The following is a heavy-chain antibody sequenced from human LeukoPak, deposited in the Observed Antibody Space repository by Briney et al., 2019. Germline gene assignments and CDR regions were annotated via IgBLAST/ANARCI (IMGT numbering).Heavy chain of an antibody. D-gene: IGHD5-12*01. CDR1: GYTFTGYY. CDR3: ARVGGYSGHYYYYYMDV. V-gene: IGHV1-2*02. Sequence: ASVQDSCKASGYTFTGYYMHWVRQPPGQGLDWIGCINPNSGSTNYVQNFQGRFSMTRDTSISTAYMELSRMRSDDTAVYYCARVGGYSGHYYYYYMDVWGKGNTVTVSS. CDR2: INPNSGST. J-gene: IGHJ6*03.